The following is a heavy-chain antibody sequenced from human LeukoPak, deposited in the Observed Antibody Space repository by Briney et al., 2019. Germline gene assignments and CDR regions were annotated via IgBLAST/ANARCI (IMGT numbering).Heavy chain of an antibody. Sequence: SQTLSLTCTVYGGSISSGSYYWSWIRQPAGKRLEWIGRIYTSGSTNYNPSLKSRVTISVDTSKNQFSLKLTSVTAADTSVYYCAREWDWNFDYWGQGTLVTVSS. CDR2: IYTSGST. V-gene: IGHV4-61*02. D-gene: IGHD3/OR15-3a*01. CDR3: AREWDWNFDY. CDR1: GGSISSGSYY. J-gene: IGHJ4*02.